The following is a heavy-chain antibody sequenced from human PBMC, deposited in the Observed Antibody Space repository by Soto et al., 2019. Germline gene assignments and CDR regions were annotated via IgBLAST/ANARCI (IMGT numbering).Heavy chain of an antibody. CDR1: GGTFSSYT. Sequence: QVQLVQSGAEVKKPGSSVKVSFKASGGTFSSYTISWVRQAPGQGLEWMGRIIPILGIANYAQKFQGRVTITADKSTSTAYMELSSLRSEDTAVYYCARDGYCSGGSCSKHFDYWGQGTLVTVSS. V-gene: IGHV1-69*08. J-gene: IGHJ4*02. CDR2: IIPILGIA. CDR3: ARDGYCSGGSCSKHFDY. D-gene: IGHD2-15*01.